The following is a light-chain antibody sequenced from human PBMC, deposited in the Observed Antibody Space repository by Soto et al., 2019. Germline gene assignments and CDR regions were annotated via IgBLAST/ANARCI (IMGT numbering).Light chain of an antibody. CDR2: WAS. J-gene: IGKJ2*01. V-gene: IGKV4-1*01. CDR3: QQYFSTPPYT. Sequence: IVMTQSPDSLAVSLGERATINCKSSQSILYNSNNKNYLAWYQQKPGQPPKLLIYWASTRESGVPDRFSGSGSGTDFTLTISSLQAEDVAVYYCQQYFSTPPYTFGQGTKLEIK. CDR1: QSILYNSNNKNY.